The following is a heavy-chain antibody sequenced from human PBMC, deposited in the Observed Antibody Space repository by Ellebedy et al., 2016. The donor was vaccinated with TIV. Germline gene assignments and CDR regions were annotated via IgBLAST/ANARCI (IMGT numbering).Heavy chain of an antibody. CDR2: IKQDGSEK. V-gene: IGHV3-7*01. CDR3: AGPLVRGVIVDGN. Sequence: GESLKISCAASGFTFSSYWMTWVRQAPGKGLEWVANIKQDGSEKYYVDSVRGRFTISRDNAKNSLYLQMNRLKAEDTAVYYCAGPLVRGVIVDGNWGQGTLVTVSS. CDR1: GFTFSSYW. J-gene: IGHJ4*02. D-gene: IGHD3-10*01.